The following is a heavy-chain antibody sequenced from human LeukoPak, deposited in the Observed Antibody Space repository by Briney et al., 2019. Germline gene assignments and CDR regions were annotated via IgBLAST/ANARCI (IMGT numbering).Heavy chain of an antibody. D-gene: IGHD1-26*01. J-gene: IGHJ4*02. CDR3: ARGSLAVRGSYFPRVSRTDY. V-gene: IGHV1-46*01. CDR1: GYTFTSYY. Sequence: GASVKVSCKASGYTFTSYYMHWVRQAPGQGLEWMGIIDPSGGSTSYAQKFQGRVTMTRDTSTSTVYMELSSLRSEDTAVYYCARGSLAVRGSYFPRVSRTDYWGQGTLVTVSS. CDR2: IDPSGGST.